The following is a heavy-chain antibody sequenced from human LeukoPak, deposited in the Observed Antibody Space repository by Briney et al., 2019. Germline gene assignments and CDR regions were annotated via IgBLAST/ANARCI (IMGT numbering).Heavy chain of an antibody. J-gene: IGHJ5*02. V-gene: IGHV4-39*01. CDR2: IYYSGST. CDR1: GGSISSSSYH. CDR3: ARHSVIVLTAYAIPNRFHP. Sequence: SETLSLTCTVSGGSISSSSYHWGWIRQPPGKGLEWIGSIYYSGSTYNNPSLRSRVTISVDTSKNQFSLKLSSVTAADTAVYYCARHSVIVLTAYAIPNRFHPWGQGILVTVSS. D-gene: IGHD2-8*01.